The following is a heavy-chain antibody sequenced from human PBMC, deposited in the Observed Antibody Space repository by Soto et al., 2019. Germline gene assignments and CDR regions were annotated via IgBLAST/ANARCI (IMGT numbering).Heavy chain of an antibody. CDR1: GFIFTSSA. J-gene: IGHJ3*02. CDR2: IVVGSGHT. Sequence: GASVKVSCKASGFIFTSSAMQWVRQARGQRLEWIGWIVVGSGHTNYAQKLQERLTITRDMSTSTAYMELSSLRSEDTAVYYCAATYYYAGGFDIWGQGTMVTVSS. CDR3: AATYYYAGGFDI. V-gene: IGHV1-58*02. D-gene: IGHD3-10*01.